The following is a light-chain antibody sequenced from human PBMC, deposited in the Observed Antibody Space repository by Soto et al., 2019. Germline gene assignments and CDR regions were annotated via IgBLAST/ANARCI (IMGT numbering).Light chain of an antibody. V-gene: IGKV1-27*01. J-gene: IGKJ1*01. CDR2: EAS. CDR3: QQYYSFPWT. Sequence: DIQMTQSPSSLSASVGDRVTITCRASQGIRHYLAWYQQKPGKVPKLLIYEASNLQSGVPSRFRGGGSGTEFTLTISSLQPEDVATYYCQQYYSFPWTFGQGTKVEIK. CDR1: QGIRHY.